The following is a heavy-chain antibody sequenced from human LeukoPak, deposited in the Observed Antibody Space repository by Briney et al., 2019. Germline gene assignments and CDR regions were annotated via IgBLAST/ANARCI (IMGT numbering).Heavy chain of an antibody. CDR2: ISYDGSNK. CDR1: GFTFSSYG. V-gene: IGHV3-30*18. CDR3: AKDLPSITIFGAYYYGMDV. J-gene: IGHJ6*02. Sequence: GGSLRLSCAASGFTFSSYGMHWVRQAPGKGLEWVAVISYDGSNKYYADSVKGRFTISRDNSKNTLYLQMNSLRAEDTAVYYCAKDLPSITIFGAYYYGMDVWGQGTTVTVSS. D-gene: IGHD3-3*01.